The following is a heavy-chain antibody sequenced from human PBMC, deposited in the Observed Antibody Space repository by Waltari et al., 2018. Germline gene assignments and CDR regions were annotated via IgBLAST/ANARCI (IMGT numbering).Heavy chain of an antibody. CDR2: INPNSGAT. CDR3: ASLLYCGGASCFSAYYLDY. V-gene: IGHV1-2*02. J-gene: IGHJ4*02. D-gene: IGHD2-15*01. CDR1: GYTFTGYS. Sequence: QVQLVQSGAEVKKPGASVKVSCKASGYTFTGYSMHWVRQAPGQGLEWVGWINPNSGATNDGKKCQGRVNMTRDTSINTVYMELSRLRSDDTAVYYCASLLYCGGASCFSAYYLDYWGQGTLVTVSS.